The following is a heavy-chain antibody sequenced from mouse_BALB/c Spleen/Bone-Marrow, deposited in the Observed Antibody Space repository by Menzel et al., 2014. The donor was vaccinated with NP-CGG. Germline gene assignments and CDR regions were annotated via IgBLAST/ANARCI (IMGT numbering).Heavy chain of an antibody. J-gene: IGHJ3*01. CDR1: GFDFSRYW. CDR3: ARLGYYGGFAY. D-gene: IGHD2-3*01. CDR2: INPDSSTI. Sequence: EVKLQESGGGLVQPGGSLKLSCAASGFDFSRYWMSWVRQAPGKVLEWIGEINPDSSTINYTPSLRDKFIISRDNAKNTLYLQMSKVRSEDTALYYCARLGYYGGFAYWGQGTLVTVSA. V-gene: IGHV4-1*02.